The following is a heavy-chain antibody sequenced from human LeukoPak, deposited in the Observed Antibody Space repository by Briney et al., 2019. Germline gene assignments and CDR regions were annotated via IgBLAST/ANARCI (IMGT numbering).Heavy chain of an antibody. CDR2: INSDGSST. D-gene: IGHD3-22*01. CDR1: GFTFSGYW. CDR3: ARGVGYYYDSSGYSDY. J-gene: IGHJ4*02. V-gene: IGHV3-74*01. Sequence: TGGSLRLSCAASGFTFSGYWMHWVRQAPGKGLVWVSRINSDGSSTSYADSVKGRFTISRDNAKNTLFLQMNSLRAEDTAVYYCARGVGYYYDSSGYSDYWGQGTLVTVSS.